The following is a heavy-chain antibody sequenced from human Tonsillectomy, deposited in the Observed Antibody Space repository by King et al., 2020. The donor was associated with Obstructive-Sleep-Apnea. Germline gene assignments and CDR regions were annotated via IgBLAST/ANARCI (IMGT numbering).Heavy chain of an antibody. CDR3: ARHKDSGGSAEGWFDP. J-gene: IGHJ5*02. CDR2: IYPGDSDT. D-gene: IGHD2-15*01. Sequence: VQLVESGAEVKKPGESLKISCKGSGYNFTTYWIGWVRQMPGKGLEWMGIIYPGDSDTTYSPSFQGQVTISADKSITTAYLQWSSLKASDTAMYYCARHKDSGGSAEGWFDPWGQGTLVTVSS. CDR1: GYNFTTYW. V-gene: IGHV5-51*01.